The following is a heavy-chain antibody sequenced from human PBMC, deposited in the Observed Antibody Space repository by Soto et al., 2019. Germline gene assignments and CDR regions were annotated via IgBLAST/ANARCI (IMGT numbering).Heavy chain of an antibody. J-gene: IGHJ4*02. CDR2: IYYSGST. CDR1: GGSISRSSYY. CDR3: ARMDSSDYYRIDY. V-gene: IGHV4-61*01. Sequence: SETLSLTCTVSGGSISRSSYYWSWIRQPPGKGLEWIGYIYYSGSTNYNPSLKSRVTISVDRSKIQFFLELRSVTAADTAVYYCARMDSSDYYRIDYWGQGTPVTVSS. D-gene: IGHD3-22*01.